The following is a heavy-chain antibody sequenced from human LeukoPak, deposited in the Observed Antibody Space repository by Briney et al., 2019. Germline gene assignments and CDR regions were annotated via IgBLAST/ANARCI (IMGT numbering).Heavy chain of an antibody. CDR3: ARVRPIAAAGYYYYGMDV. CDR1: GGSIRTSSYY. V-gene: IGHV4-61*01. J-gene: IGHJ6*02. D-gene: IGHD6-13*01. CDR2: IYYSGST. Sequence: PSETLSLTCTVSGGSIRTSSYYWSWIRQPPGKGLEWIGYIYYSGSTSYNPSLKSRVTISVDTSKNQFSLKLSSVTAADTAVYYCARVRPIAAAGYYYYGMDVWGQGTTVTVSS.